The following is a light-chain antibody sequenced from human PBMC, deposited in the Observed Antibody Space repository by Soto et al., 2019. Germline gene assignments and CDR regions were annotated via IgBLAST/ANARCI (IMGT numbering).Light chain of an antibody. CDR3: QQTYSDPPLT. J-gene: IGKJ4*01. CDR2: TAS. Sequence: IQMTQSPSSLSASVGDRVTITCRASQTISNSLNWYQHKPGKAPNLLIFTASSLQSGVPSRFSGSGSGTDFTLTISSLQPEDFATYYYQQTYSDPPLTFGGGTKVEIK. V-gene: IGKV1-39*01. CDR1: QTISNS.